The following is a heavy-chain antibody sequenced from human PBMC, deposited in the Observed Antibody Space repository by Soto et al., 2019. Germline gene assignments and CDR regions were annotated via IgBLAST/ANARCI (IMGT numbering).Heavy chain of an antibody. D-gene: IGHD4-17*01. CDR2: IYYSGSP. CDR3: ARDLTPYGDAFDS. Sequence: QVQLQESGPGLVKPSQTLSLTCTVSGGSISSGGYYWNWIRQHPGKGLEWIGYIYYSGSPYYNPSLKSRVTISVDTSNNQFSLKLSSVTAADTAVYYCARDLTPYGDAFDSWGRGTLVTVSS. V-gene: IGHV4-31*03. J-gene: IGHJ4*02. CDR1: GGSISSGGYY.